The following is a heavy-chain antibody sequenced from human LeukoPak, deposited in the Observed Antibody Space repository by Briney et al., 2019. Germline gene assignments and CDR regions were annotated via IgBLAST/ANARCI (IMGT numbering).Heavy chain of an antibody. V-gene: IGHV4-59*01. D-gene: IGHD3-22*01. CDR2: IYYSGST. CDR3: ARFYYYDSSGYYYIFDY. Sequence: PSETLSLTCTVSGVSISSYYWSWIRQPPGKGLEWIGYIYYSGSTNYNPSLKSRVTISVDTSKNQFSLKLSSVTAADTAVYYCARFYYYDSSGYYYIFDYWGQGTLVTVSS. J-gene: IGHJ4*02. CDR1: GVSISSYY.